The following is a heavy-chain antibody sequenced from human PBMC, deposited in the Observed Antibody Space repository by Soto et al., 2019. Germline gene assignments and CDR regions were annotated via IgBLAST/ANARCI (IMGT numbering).Heavy chain of an antibody. D-gene: IGHD3-3*01. CDR2: INPATGAA. J-gene: IGHJ3*02. CDR1: GYPVTAYY. CDR3: ARGGGVGVAGSAAFDM. Sequence: QLHLVQSGAVVKKPGASVTVSCSASGYPVTAYYMHWVRQAPGRGLEWMGGINPATGAAKYTQTFRGRVTMTRDTSTSPGFMEVGGLTSEDTAVFYCARGGGVGVAGSAAFDMWGQGTLVTVSS. V-gene: IGHV1-2*02.